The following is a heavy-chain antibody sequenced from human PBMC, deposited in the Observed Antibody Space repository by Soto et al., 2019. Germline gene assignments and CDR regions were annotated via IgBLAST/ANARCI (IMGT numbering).Heavy chain of an antibody. D-gene: IGHD6-13*01. CDR1: GFTFGDYA. CDR3: TRDFPQKLAPGWFDR. Sequence: PGGSLRLSCTASGFTFGDYAMSWFRQAPGKGLEWVGFIRSKAYGGTTEYAASVKGRFTISRDDSKSIAYLQMNRLKTEATAVYYCTRDFPQKLAPGWFDRWGQGNLVTVSS. CDR2: IRSKAYGGTT. J-gene: IGHJ5*02. V-gene: IGHV3-49*03.